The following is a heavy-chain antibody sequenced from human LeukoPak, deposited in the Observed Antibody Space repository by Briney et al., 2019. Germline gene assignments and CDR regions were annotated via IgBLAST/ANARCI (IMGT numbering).Heavy chain of an antibody. J-gene: IGHJ4*02. CDR1: GGSISSSSYY. CDR3: ARDRALIAAAGAFDY. CDR2: IYYSGST. Sequence: PSETLSLTCTVAGGSISSSSYYWGWIRQPPGRGLEWIGNIYYSGSTYYNPSLKSRVTISVDTSKNQFSLKLSSVTAADTAVYYCARDRALIAAAGAFDYWGQGTLVTVSS. V-gene: IGHV4-39*02. D-gene: IGHD6-13*01.